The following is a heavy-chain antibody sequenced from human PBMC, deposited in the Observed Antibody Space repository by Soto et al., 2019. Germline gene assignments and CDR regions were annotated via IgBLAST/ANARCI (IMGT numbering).Heavy chain of an antibody. CDR3: ARGYFDSGRGYDL. V-gene: IGHV5-51*01. CDR2: IFTRDSET. Sequence: GESLKISCKGPGHLFNNHWIGWVRQTPGKGLEWMGLIFTRDSETKTSPSFQGHVSFSVDNSINTVYLQWTSLKTTDTGIYFCARGYFDSGRGYDLWGQGTLDTVSS. J-gene: IGHJ5*02. D-gene: IGHD3-10*01. CDR1: GHLFNNHW.